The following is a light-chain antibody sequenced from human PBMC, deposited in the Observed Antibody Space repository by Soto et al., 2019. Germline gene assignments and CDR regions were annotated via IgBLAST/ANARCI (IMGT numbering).Light chain of an antibody. Sequence: VMEPAPTPPSSAAGGGAHPSWRARQRIRSHLAWYQQKPGQAPRLLIYGASTRATGVPARFSGRGSGAEFTLTISSLESEDFAVYYCQQYNNLPLTFGQGTKVDIK. V-gene: IGKV3-15*01. CDR3: QQYNNLPLT. CDR2: GAS. CDR1: QRIRSH. J-gene: IGKJ1*01.